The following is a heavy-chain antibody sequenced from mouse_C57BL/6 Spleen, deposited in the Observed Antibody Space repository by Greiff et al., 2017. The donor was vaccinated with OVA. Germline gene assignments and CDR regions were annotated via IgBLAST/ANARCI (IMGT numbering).Heavy chain of an antibody. CDR3: TRRTVVPYYYAMDY. CDR1: GYTFTSYW. CDR2: IYPGNSDT. Sequence: EVQLQQSGTVLARPGASVKMSCKTSGYTFTSYWMHWVKQRPGQGLEWIGAIYPGNSDTSYNQKFKGKAKLTAVTSASTAYMELSTLTNEDSAVYYCTRRTVVPYYYAMDYWGQGTSVTVSS. V-gene: IGHV1-5*01. J-gene: IGHJ4*01. D-gene: IGHD1-1*01.